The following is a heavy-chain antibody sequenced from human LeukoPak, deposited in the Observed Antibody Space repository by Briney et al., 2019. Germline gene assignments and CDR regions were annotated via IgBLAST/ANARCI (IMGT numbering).Heavy chain of an antibody. CDR2: IYYSGST. D-gene: IGHD6-13*01. CDR3: VRGYSSNWYDWSVYYYSYMDV. Sequence: SETLSLTCTVSGGSISSSSYYWGWIRQPPGKGLEWIGSIYYSGSTYYNPSLKSRVTISVDTSKSQFSLTLTSVTAADTAVYYCVRGYSSNWYDWSVYYYSYMDVWGKRTTVTVSS. J-gene: IGHJ6*03. CDR1: GGSISSSSYY. V-gene: IGHV4-39*07.